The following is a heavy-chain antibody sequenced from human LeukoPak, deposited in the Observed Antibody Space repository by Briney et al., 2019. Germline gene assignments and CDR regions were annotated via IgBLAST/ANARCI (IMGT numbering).Heavy chain of an antibody. Sequence: GGSLRLSCAASGFTFSSYAMSWVRQAPGKGLEWVSSISGSGGSTYYADSVKGRFTISRDNSKNTLYLQMNSLRAEDTAVYYCAKDLSDIVVVVAATPNGNFDYWGQGTLVTVSS. D-gene: IGHD2-15*01. CDR3: AKDLSDIVVVVAATPNGNFDY. CDR2: ISGSGGST. J-gene: IGHJ4*02. V-gene: IGHV3-23*01. CDR1: GFTFSSYA.